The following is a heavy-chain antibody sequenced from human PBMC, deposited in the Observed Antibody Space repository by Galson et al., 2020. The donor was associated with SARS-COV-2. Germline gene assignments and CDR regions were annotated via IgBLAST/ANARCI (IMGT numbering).Heavy chain of an antibody. CDR2: ISGSGSAT. CDR3: AKRHRDSSGFDD. V-gene: IGHV3-23*01. CDR1: GFTFSSYA. D-gene: IGHD3-22*01. Sequence: GESLKISCAASGFTFSSYAMNWLRQAPGKGLEWVSGISGSGSATYYAGSVKGRFTISRDNSQNTLYLQMNGLRAEDTAIYYCAKRHRDSSGFDDWVQGARVTVSS. J-gene: IGHJ4*02.